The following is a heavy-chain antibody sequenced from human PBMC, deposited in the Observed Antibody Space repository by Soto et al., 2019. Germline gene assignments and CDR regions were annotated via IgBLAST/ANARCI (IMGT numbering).Heavy chain of an antibody. CDR2: ISAYNGNT. CDR1: GYTFTSYC. J-gene: IGHJ6*02. Sequence: ASVKVSCKASGYTFTSYCISWVRQAPGQGLEWMGWISAYNGNTNYAQKLQGRVTMTTDTSTSTAYMELRNLRSDDTAVYYCARDPSPSDYGSGSYNPSVYYYFGMDVWGQGTTVTVSS. V-gene: IGHV1-18*01. D-gene: IGHD3-10*01. CDR3: ARDPSPSDYGSGSYNPSVYYYFGMDV.